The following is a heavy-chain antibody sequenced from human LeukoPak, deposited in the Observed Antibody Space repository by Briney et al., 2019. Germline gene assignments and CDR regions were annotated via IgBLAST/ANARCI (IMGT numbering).Heavy chain of an antibody. V-gene: IGHV3-49*03. D-gene: IGHD3-10*01. J-gene: IGHJ4*02. Sequence: GGSLRLSCTASGFTFGDYAMSWFRQAPGKGLEWVGFIRSKAYGGTTEYAASVKGRFTISRDDSKSIAYLQMNGLKTEDTAVYYCNRVTGDYYGSDEIYYFDYRGQGTLVTVSS. CDR3: NRVTGDYYGSDEIYYFDY. CDR2: IRSKAYGGTT. CDR1: GFTFGDYA.